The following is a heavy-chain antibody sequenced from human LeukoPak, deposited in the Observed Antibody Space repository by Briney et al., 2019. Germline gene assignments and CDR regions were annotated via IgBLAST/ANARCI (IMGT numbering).Heavy chain of an antibody. CDR2: ILYSGNS. Sequence: PSETLSLTCTVSGASIDSSRYYWGWIRQPPGKGPEWIASILYSGNSYNNPSLKSRVTMSVDTSKNQVSLKLTSVTAADTAVYYCAALAVWRDWYFALWGRGTLVTVSS. CDR1: GASIDSSRYY. D-gene: IGHD2-21*01. CDR3: AALAVWRDWYFAL. V-gene: IGHV4-39*01. J-gene: IGHJ2*01.